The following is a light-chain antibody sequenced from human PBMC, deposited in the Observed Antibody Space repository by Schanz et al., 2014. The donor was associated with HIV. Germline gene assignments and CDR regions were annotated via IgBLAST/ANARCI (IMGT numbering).Light chain of an antibody. CDR3: VLYMGSGIGV. Sequence: QTVVTQEPSFSVSPGGTVTLTCGLSSGSVSTGYYPNWYQQTPGQAPRTLIYSTNTRSSGVPDRFSGSILGNKAALTITGAQADDESDYYCVLYMGSGIGVFGGGTKLTVL. V-gene: IGLV8-61*01. CDR2: STN. CDR1: SGSVSTGYY. J-gene: IGLJ3*02.